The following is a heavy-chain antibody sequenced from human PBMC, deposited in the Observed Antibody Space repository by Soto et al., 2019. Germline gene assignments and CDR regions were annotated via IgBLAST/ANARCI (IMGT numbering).Heavy chain of an antibody. Sequence: SVKFSCKASGGTFSSYAISWVRQAPGQGLEWMGGIIPIFGTANYAQKLQGRVTIIADESTRTAHMELSSLRSDDTAVYYCAREYSSGPFVHWGERTLVTVSS. J-gene: IGHJ4*02. CDR2: IIPIFGTA. V-gene: IGHV1-69*13. CDR1: GGTFSSYA. D-gene: IGHD6-19*01. CDR3: AREYSSGPFVH.